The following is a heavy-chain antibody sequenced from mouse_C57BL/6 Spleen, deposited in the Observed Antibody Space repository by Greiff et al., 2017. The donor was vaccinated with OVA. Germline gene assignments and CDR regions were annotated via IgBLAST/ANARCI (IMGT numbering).Heavy chain of an antibody. Sequence: EVMLVESEGGLVQPGSSMKLSCTASGFTFSDYYMAWVRQVPEKGLEWVANINYDGSSTYYLDSLKSRFIISRDNAKNILYLPMSSLKSEDTATYYCAREGRLRHWYFDVWGTGTTVTVSS. V-gene: IGHV5-16*01. CDR3: AREGRLRHWYFDV. CDR1: GFTFSDYY. CDR2: INYDGSST. J-gene: IGHJ1*03. D-gene: IGHD2-4*01.